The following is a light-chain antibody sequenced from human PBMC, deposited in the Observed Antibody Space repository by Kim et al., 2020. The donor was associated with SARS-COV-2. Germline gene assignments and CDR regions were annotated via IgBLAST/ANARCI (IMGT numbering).Light chain of an antibody. V-gene: IGKV3-15*01. CDR2: GAS. CDR3: QQYHDWPT. J-gene: IGKJ4*01. Sequence: EIMMTQSPATLSVSPGNRATLFCRASQTVTSALAWYQEKPGQAPRLLITGASIRATGVPDRFSGSGFGTDFTLTISSLQSEDFGVYYGQQYHDWPTFGGGTKVDSK. CDR1: QTVTSA.